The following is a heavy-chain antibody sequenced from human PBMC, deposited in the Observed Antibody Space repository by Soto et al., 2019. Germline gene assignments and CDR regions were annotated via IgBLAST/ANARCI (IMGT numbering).Heavy chain of an antibody. V-gene: IGHV4-34*01. D-gene: IGHD1-7*01. CDR3: ARGKYRITGTPYPLTNWFDP. CDR2: INHSGST. CDR1: GGSFSGYY. Sequence: PSETLSLTCAVYGGSFSGYYWSWIRHPPGKGLEWIGEINHSGSTNYNPSLKSRVTISVDTSKNQFSLKLSSVTAADTAVYYCARGKYRITGTPYPLTNWFDPWGQGTLVTVSS. J-gene: IGHJ5*02.